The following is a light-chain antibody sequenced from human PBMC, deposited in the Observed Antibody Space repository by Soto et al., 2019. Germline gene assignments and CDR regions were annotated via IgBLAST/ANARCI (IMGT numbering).Light chain of an antibody. V-gene: IGKV3-15*01. CDR1: QRISSE. J-gene: IGKJ2*01. CDR3: HQCHNWPLT. CDR2: GAS. Sequence: EIVMTQSPATLSVSPGESATLSCRASQRISSELAWYQQKPGQPPRRLIYGASTRATGAPARRTGSRSCSDLTLTTSGLQSKDFAVYYCHQCHNWPLTFGQGTRLAI.